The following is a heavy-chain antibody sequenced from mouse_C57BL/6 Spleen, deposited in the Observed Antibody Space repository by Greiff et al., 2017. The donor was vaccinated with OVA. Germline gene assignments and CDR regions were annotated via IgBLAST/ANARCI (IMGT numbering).Heavy chain of an antibody. V-gene: IGHV1-15*01. J-gene: IGHJ2*01. D-gene: IGHD1-1*01. CDR2: IDPETGGT. CDR3: TSKITTVVALDY. Sequence: VKLQESGAELVRPGASVTLSCKASGYTFTDYEMHWVKQTPVHGLEWIGAIDPETGGTAYNQKFKGKAILTADKSSSTAYMELRSLTSEDSAVYYCTSKITTVVALDYWGQGTTLTVSS. CDR1: GYTFTDYE.